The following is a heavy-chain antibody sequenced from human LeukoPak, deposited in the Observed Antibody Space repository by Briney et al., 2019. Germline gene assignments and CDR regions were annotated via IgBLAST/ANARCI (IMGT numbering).Heavy chain of an antibody. CDR2: ISGSGGST. V-gene: IGHV3-23*01. CDR1: GFTFSSYA. CDR3: AKDRGSSSWYPDAFDI. Sequence: GGSLRLSCAASGFTFSSYAMCWVRQAPGKGLEWASAISGSGGSTYYADSVKGRFTISRDNSKNTLYLQMNSLRAEDTAVYYCAKDRGSSSWYPDAFDIWGQGTMVTVSS. D-gene: IGHD6-13*01. J-gene: IGHJ3*02.